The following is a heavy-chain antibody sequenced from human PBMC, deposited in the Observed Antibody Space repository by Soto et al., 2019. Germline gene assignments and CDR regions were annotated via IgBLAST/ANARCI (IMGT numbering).Heavy chain of an antibody. CDR1: GFTFSGSA. CDR2: IRSKANSYAT. CDR3: TTPNCNYVFGAR. J-gene: IGHJ3*01. Sequence: GGSLRLSCAASGFTFSGSAMHWVRQASGKGLEWVGRIRSKANSYATAYAASVKGRFTISRDDSKNTAYLQMNSLKTEDTAVYYCTTPNCNYVFGARWGQGTMVTVAS. D-gene: IGHD1-7*01. V-gene: IGHV3-73*01.